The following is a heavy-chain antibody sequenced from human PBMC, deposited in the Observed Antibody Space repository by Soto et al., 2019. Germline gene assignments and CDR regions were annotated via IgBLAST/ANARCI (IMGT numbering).Heavy chain of an antibody. D-gene: IGHD2-8*02. J-gene: IGHJ4*02. Sequence: EVQLVESGGGLVKPGGSLRLSCAASGFTFSSGWLNWVRQAPGKGLEWVGRIKGKVHGETTDYAAPVKGRFSISRDDSSNTLHLQMNSLEIEDTAVYYCTADPHYYTGGVAYWGQGALVTVSS. CDR3: TADPHYYTGGVAY. CDR1: GFTFSSGW. CDR2: IKGKVHGETT. V-gene: IGHV3-15*07.